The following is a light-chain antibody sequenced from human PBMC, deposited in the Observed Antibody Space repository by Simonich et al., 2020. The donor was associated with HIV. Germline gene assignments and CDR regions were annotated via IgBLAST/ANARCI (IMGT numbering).Light chain of an antibody. V-gene: IGKV4-1*01. CDR2: WAS. CDR3: QQYYSTPIT. J-gene: IGKJ5*01. Sequence: DIVMTQSPDSLAVFLGERATLNCKSSRNILYNSNNKNYLAWNQQKPGQPPNLLIYWASTRESGVPDRFSASGSGTDFTLTISSLQAEDVAVYYCQQYYSTPITFGQGTRLEIK. CDR1: RNILYNSNNKNY.